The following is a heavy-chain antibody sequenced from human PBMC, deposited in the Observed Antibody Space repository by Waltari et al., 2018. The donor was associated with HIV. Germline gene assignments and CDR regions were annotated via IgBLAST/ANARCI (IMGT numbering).Heavy chain of an antibody. CDR1: GGSISSGGYY. CDR3: AREPSQGIAVAGTRAAFDI. D-gene: IGHD6-19*01. V-gene: IGHV4-31*03. J-gene: IGHJ3*02. Sequence: QVQLQESGPGLVKPSETLSLTCTVSGGSISSGGYYWSWIRQHPGNGLEWIGYISYSGSTYYNPSLKSRVTISVDTSKNQLSLNLTSVIAADTAVYYCAREPSQGIAVAGTRAAFDIWGQGTMVTVSS. CDR2: ISYSGST.